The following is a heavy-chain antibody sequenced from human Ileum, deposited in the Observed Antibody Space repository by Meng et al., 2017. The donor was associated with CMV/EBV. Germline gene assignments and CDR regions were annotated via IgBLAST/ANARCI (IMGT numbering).Heavy chain of an antibody. CDR1: GYTFTSQG. CDR3: ARGIDY. V-gene: IGHV1-18*01. CDR2: INTNNGNT. J-gene: IGHJ4*02. Sequence: QDQLVQSGGEVKKPVASVKVSCKASGYTFTSQGITWVRQAPGQGLEWMGWINTNNGNTNYAWKFQGRVTMTTDTSTSTGYMELRSLRSDDTAVYYCARGIDYWGQGTRVTVSS.